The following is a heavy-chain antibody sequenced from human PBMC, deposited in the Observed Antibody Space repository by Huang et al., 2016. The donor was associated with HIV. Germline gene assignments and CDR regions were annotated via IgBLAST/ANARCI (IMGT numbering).Heavy chain of an antibody. CDR3: VRDSSSGLQLRY. CDR1: GYTFSTYS. Sequence: EVQLVESGGGLAQPGGSLRLSCVASGYTFSTYSMNWVRQAPGKGMEWVSNRSKTSGGTSYAESVKGRFTVSRDNVKNSLYLQMNRLRVEDTAMYYCVRDSSSGLQLRYWGQGALVIVS. D-gene: IGHD3-22*01. CDR2: RSKTSGGT. J-gene: IGHJ4*02. V-gene: IGHV3-48*01.